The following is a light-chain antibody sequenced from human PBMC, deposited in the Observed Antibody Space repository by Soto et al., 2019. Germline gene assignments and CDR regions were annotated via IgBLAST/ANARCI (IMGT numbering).Light chain of an antibody. CDR3: QQRNKWPPVT. V-gene: IGKV3-11*01. CDR2: DAS. J-gene: IGKJ4*01. Sequence: ESVLTQFPATLSLSPGERATLSCRASPSVSNSLAWYQHKPGQAPRLLIYDASNRATGVPTRFSGSGSGTDFTLIISSLEPEDFAVYYCQQRNKWPPVTFGGGTRVEIK. CDR1: PSVSNS.